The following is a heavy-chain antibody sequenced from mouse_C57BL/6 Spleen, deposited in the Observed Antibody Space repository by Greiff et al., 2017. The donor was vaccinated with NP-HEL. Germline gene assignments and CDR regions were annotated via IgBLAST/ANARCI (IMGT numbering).Heavy chain of an antibody. J-gene: IGHJ1*03. V-gene: IGHV1-52*01. D-gene: IGHD1-1*01. CDR3: ARDYYGSSLYTYWYFDV. CDR2: IDPSDSET. Sequence: VQLQQSGAELVRPGSSVKLSCKASGYTFTSYWMHWVKQRPIQGLEWIGNIDPSDSETHYNQKFKDKATLTVDKSSSTAYMQLSSLTSEDSAVYDCARDYYGSSLYTYWYFDVWGTGTTVTVSS. CDR1: GYTFTSYW.